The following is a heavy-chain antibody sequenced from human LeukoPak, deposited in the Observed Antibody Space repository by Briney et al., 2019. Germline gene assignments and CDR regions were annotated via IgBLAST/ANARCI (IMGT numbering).Heavy chain of an antibody. D-gene: IGHD5-18*01. CDR3: ARGVVPRYSYGYFDY. CDR1: GFTVSSNY. Sequence: PGGSLRLSCAASGFTVSSNYMSWVRQAPGKGLEWVSVIYSGGSTYYADSVKGRFTISRDNSKNTLYLQMNSLRAEDTAVYYCARGVVPRYSYGYFDYWGQGTLVTVSS. J-gene: IGHJ4*02. V-gene: IGHV3-66*01. CDR2: IYSGGST.